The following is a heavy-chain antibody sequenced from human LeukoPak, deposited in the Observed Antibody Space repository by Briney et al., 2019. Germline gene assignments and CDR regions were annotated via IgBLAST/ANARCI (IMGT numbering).Heavy chain of an antibody. V-gene: IGHV3-23*01. CDR2: ISGSGGST. D-gene: IGHD3-10*01. Sequence: PGRSQRLSCAASGITFSGYAMSWVRQAPGKGLEWVSAISGSGGSTYYADSVKGRFTISRDNSKNTLYLQMNSLRAEDTAVYYCAKGGVATVMVRGVIAYFDYWGQGTLVTVSS. CDR1: GITFSGYA. CDR3: AKGGVATVMVRGVIAYFDY. J-gene: IGHJ4*02.